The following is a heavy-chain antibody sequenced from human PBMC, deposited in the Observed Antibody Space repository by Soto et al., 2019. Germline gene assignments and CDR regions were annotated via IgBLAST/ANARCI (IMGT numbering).Heavy chain of an antibody. J-gene: IGHJ4*02. V-gene: IGHV5-10-1*01. CDR2: IDPSDSYT. Sequence: PGESLKISCKGSGYSVTSYWISWVRQMPGKGLEWMGRIDPSDSYTNYSPSFQGHVTISADKSISTAYLQWSSLKASDTAMYYCARLGFDFWSGYPTALDYWGQGTLVTVSS. CDR3: ARLGFDFWSGYPTALDY. CDR1: GYSVTSYW. D-gene: IGHD3-3*01.